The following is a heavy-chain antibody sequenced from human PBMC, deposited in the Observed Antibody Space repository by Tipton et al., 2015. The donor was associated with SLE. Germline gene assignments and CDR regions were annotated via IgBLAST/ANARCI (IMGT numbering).Heavy chain of an antibody. D-gene: IGHD2-2*01. CDR3: ARDRRLRSSATSSFDY. Sequence: SLRLSCAASGFTFSSYSMNWVRQAPGKGLEWVSSISSSSSYIYYADSVKGRFTISRDNAKNSLYLQMNSLRAEDTAVYYCARDRRLRSSATSSFDYWGQGTLVTVSS. CDR2: ISSSSSYI. J-gene: IGHJ4*02. CDR1: GFTFSSYS. V-gene: IGHV3-21*01.